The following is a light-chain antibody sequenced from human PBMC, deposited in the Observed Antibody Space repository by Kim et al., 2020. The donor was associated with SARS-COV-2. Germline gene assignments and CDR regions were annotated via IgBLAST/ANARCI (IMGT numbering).Light chain of an antibody. V-gene: IGLV1-51*01. CDR2: DDN. J-gene: IGLJ2*01. Sequence: QSVLTQPPSVSAAPGQKVTISCSGSRSNLGKNYVSWYQHLPGTAPKLLIYDDNKRPSGIPARFSGSKSGTSATLAITGLQTGDEADYYCSAWDDSLTAVLFGGGTKVTVL. CDR3: SAWDDSLTAVL. CDR1: RSNLGKNY.